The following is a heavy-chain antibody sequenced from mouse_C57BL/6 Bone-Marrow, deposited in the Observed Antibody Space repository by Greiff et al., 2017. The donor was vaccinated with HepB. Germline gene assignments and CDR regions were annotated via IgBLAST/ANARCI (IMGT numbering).Heavy chain of an antibody. D-gene: IGHD1-1*01. CDR1: GFTFSDYG. J-gene: IGHJ1*03. CDR2: ISNLAYSI. Sequence: EVKLVESGGGLVQPGGSLKLSCAASGFTFSDYGMAWVRQAPRQGPEWVAFISNLAYSIYYADTVTGRFTISRENAKNTLYLEMSSLRSEDTAMYYCARPDYYGSGWYFDVWGTGTTVTVSS. V-gene: IGHV5-15*04. CDR3: ARPDYYGSGWYFDV.